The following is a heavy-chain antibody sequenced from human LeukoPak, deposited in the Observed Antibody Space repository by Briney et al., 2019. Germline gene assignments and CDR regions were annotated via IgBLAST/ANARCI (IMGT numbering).Heavy chain of an antibody. J-gene: IGHJ3*02. D-gene: IGHD4-17*01. V-gene: IGHV3-33*01. Sequence: SGGSLRLSCAASGFTFSTYGMHWVRQAPGKGLEWVAFIWYDGSNKYYADSVKGRFTISRDNSKNTLFLQMNSLRAEDTAVYYCAREVTNDAFDIWGQGTNVTVSS. CDR3: AREVTNDAFDI. CDR1: GFTFSTYG. CDR2: IWYDGSNK.